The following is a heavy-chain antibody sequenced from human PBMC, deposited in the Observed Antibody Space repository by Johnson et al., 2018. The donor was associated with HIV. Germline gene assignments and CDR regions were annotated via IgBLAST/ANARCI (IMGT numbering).Heavy chain of an antibody. CDR2: ISYDGTNK. CDR1: GFTFSSYG. D-gene: IGHD6-13*01. CDR3: ARAAALNAFDI. V-gene: IGHV3-30*03. Sequence: QVQLVESGGGVVQPGRSLRLSCAASGFTFSSYGMHWVRQAPGKGLEWVAVISYDGTNKYYADSVKGRFTISRDNSKNTLYLQMNSLRAEDTAVYYCARAAALNAFDIWGQGTMVTVSS. J-gene: IGHJ3*02.